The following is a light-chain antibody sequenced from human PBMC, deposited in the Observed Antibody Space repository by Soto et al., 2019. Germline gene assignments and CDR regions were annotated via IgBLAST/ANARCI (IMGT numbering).Light chain of an antibody. V-gene: IGKV3-15*01. Sequence: EIVMTQSPATLSVSPGERATLSCRASQSVSSNLAWYQQKPGQVPRLLIYGASTRATGIPARFSGSGSGTEFTLTISSLQSEDLAVYYCQQRGSWPPFTFGPGTKVDIK. CDR1: QSVSSN. J-gene: IGKJ3*01. CDR2: GAS. CDR3: QQRGSWPPFT.